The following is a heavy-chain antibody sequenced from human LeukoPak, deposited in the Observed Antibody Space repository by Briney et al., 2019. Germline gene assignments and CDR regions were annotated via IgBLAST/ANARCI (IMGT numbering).Heavy chain of an antibody. CDR3: VLRSFVGSSDFHQ. CDR2: ISANGGST. V-gene: IGHV3-64D*09. D-gene: IGHD6-19*01. Sequence: GGSLRLLFSGFGFTFNNFVKHWVAQAPGKGLEYVSTISANGGSTYYADSVKGRFSISRDQSKNTLYLQMSSLRLEDTAVYYWVLRSFVGSSDFHQWGQGTLVTVSS. CDR1: GFTFNNFV. J-gene: IGHJ4*02.